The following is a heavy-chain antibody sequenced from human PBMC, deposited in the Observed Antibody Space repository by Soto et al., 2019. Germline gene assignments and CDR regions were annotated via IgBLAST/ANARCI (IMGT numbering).Heavy chain of an antibody. CDR2: IKQDGSEK. V-gene: IGHV3-7*01. Sequence: GGSLRLSCAASGFTFSSYWMIWVRQAPGKGLEWVANIKQDGSEKYYVDSVKGRFTISRDNAKNSLYLQMNSLRAEDTAVYYCASTGITIFGVAQPVWGQGTTVTVSS. D-gene: IGHD3-3*01. J-gene: IGHJ6*02. CDR1: GFTFSSYW. CDR3: ASTGITIFGVAQPV.